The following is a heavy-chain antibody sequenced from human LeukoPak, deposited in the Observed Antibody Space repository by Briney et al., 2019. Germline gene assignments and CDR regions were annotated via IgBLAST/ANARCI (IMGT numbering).Heavy chain of an antibody. CDR1: GYTFTGYY. CDR2: INPNGGGT. D-gene: IGHD3-10*01. Sequence: RASVTVSCKASGYTFTGYYIHCVRQAPGQGLEWMGWINPNGGGTNFAQKFQGRVTMTRDTSISTAYMELSSLRSDDTAMYYCARDRGDRKGFDIWGHGTMVTVSS. J-gene: IGHJ3*02. V-gene: IGHV1-2*02. CDR3: ARDRGDRKGFDI.